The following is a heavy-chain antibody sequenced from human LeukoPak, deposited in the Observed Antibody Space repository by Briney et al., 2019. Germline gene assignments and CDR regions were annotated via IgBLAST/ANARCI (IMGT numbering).Heavy chain of an antibody. V-gene: IGHV3-64*01. J-gene: IGHJ6*02. Sequence: GGSLRLSCAASGFTFSSYAMHWVRQAPGNGLEYVSAISSNGGSTYYANSVKGRFTISRDNSKNTLYLQMGSLRAEDMAVYYCARGGATAYYYYYGLDVWGQGTTVTVSS. CDR3: ARGGATAYYYYYGLDV. D-gene: IGHD2-15*01. CDR1: GFTFSSYA. CDR2: ISSNGGST.